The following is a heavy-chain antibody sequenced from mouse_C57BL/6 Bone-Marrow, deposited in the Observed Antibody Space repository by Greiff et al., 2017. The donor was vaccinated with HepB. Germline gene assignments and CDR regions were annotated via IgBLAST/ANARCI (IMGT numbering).Heavy chain of an antibody. V-gene: IGHV7-3*01. CDR2: IRNKANGYTT. J-gene: IGHJ3*01. Sequence: EVMLVESGGGLVQPGGSLSLSCAASGFTFTDYYMSWVRQPPGKALEWLGFIRNKANGYTTEYSASVKGRFTISRDNSQSILYLQMNALRAEDSATYYCARPSVGGYDAGFAYWGQGTLVTVSA. CDR3: ARPSVGGYDAGFAY. D-gene: IGHD2-2*01. CDR1: GFTFTDYY.